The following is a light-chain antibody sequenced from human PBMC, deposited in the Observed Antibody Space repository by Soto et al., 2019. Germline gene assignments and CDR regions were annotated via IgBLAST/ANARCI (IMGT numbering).Light chain of an antibody. CDR1: QSIITY. J-gene: IGKJ2*01. CDR3: QQSYTTMYT. Sequence: DIQMTQSPSSLSASVGDRVTITCRASQSIITYLNWYQQKPGKAPKLLIYTASNLQSGVPSRFSGSGSETDFSLTISSLQADDFATYYCQQSYTTMYTFGQGTKLEIK. V-gene: IGKV1-39*01. CDR2: TAS.